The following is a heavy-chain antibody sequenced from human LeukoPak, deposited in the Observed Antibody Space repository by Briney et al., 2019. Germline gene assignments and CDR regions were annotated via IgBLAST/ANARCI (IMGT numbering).Heavy chain of an antibody. CDR3: ARGGYSSSLRRRGGYYFDY. J-gene: IGHJ4*02. D-gene: IGHD6-13*01. V-gene: IGHV4-61*08. CDR2: IYYSGST. CDR1: GGSISSGDYY. Sequence: PSETLSLTCTVSGGSISSGDYYWSWIRQPPGKGLEWIGYIYYSGSTNYNPSLKSRVTISVDTSKNQFSLKLSSVTAADTAVYYCARGGYSSSLRRRGGYYFDYWGQGTLVTVSS.